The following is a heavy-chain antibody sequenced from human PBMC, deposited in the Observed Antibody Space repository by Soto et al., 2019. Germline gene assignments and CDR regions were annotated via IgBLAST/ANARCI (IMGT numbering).Heavy chain of an antibody. Sequence: GGSLRLSCTASGFTVSDYSVNWVRQAPGKGLEWISYISSTGDLIFYADSVKGRFTIARDIAKNSLYLQMDSLRDEDSAVYYCSTCAIAVGGEGFWGQGTLVTVSS. CDR1: GFTVSDYS. D-gene: IGHD2-21*01. CDR2: ISSTGDLI. J-gene: IGHJ4*02. CDR3: STCAIAVGGEGF. V-gene: IGHV3-48*02.